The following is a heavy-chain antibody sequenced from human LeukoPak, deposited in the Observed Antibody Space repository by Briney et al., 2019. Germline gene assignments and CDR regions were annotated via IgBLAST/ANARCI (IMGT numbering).Heavy chain of an antibody. Sequence: EGSLRLSCAASGFAFRDHYMSWIRQAPGKGLEWVSYISNGGRSINYSDSVKGRFTISRDNAKSSLYLQMNNLRAGDTAMYFCAREHDSAYDYWGQGILVTVSS. V-gene: IGHV3-11*01. CDR2: ISNGGRSI. D-gene: IGHD5-12*01. CDR3: AREHDSAYDY. CDR1: GFAFRDHY. J-gene: IGHJ4*02.